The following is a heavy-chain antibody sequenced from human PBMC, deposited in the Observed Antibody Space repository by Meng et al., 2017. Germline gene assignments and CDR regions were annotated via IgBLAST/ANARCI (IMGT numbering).Heavy chain of an antibody. Sequence: QTTLQASGPTLVKPTQTLTLTCTFSGFSLSTSGVGVGWIRQPPGKALEWLALIYWDDDKRYSQSLKSRLTITKDTSKNQVVLTMTNMDPVDTATYYCAHRRGDSREGWFDPWGQGTLVTVSS. CDR3: AHRRGDSREGWFDP. J-gene: IGHJ5*02. CDR1: GFSLSTSGVG. D-gene: IGHD2-21*02. CDR2: IYWDDDK. V-gene: IGHV2-5*02.